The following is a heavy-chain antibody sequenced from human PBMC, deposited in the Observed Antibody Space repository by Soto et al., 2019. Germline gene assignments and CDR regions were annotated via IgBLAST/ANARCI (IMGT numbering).Heavy chain of an antibody. D-gene: IGHD2-2*01. CDR2: VVPILGMA. Sequence: QVQLVQSGAEVKKPGSSVKVSCEASGGTFSSYSFSWVRQAPGQGLEWMGRVVPILGMANYAQKFQGRVTITADKSTSTVYMEMRSLRSDDMAVYYCARGGAVVVPGSVDRHNWFDPWGQGTLVTVSS. CDR1: GGTFSSYS. CDR3: ARGGAVVVPGSVDRHNWFDP. J-gene: IGHJ5*02. V-gene: IGHV1-69*02.